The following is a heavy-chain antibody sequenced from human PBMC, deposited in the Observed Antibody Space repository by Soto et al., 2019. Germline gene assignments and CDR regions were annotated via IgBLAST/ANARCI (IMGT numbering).Heavy chain of an antibody. CDR1: GGTFSSYA. CDR2: IIPIFGTA. D-gene: IGHD2-15*01. V-gene: IGHV1-69*01. J-gene: IGHJ4*02. CDR3: ARDRYCSGGSCYSDYFDY. Sequence: QVQLVQSGAEVKKPGSSVKVSCKASGGTFSSYAISWVRQAPGQGLEWMGGIIPIFGTANYAQKFQGRVTITADESTSTAYMELSSLRSEDTAVYYCARDRYCSGGSCYSDYFDYWCQGSLVTVSS.